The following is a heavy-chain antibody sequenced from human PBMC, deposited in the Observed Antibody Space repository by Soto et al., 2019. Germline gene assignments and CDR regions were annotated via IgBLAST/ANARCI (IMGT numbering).Heavy chain of an antibody. V-gene: IGHV1-3*01. CDR1: GYTFTSYG. J-gene: IGHJ5*02. CDR3: VRRHVSATGIDWFDP. Sequence: ASVKVSCKASGYTFTSYGIPWVRQAPGQRLERMGWINAANGDTKYSPKFQGRVTITRDTSASTAYMELSSLRSEDTAVYYCVRRHVSATGIDWFDPWGQGTLVTVSS. D-gene: IGHD6-13*01. CDR2: INAANGDT.